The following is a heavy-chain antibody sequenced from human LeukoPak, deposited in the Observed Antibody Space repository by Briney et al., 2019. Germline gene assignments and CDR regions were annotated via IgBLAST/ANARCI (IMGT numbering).Heavy chain of an antibody. V-gene: IGHV4-34*01. D-gene: IGHD3-10*01. CDR3: ARRSPRITMVRGVIRGPQGAKYYFDY. CDR2: INHSGST. Sequence: IPSETLSLTCAVYGGSFSGYYWSWIRQPPGKGLEWIGEINHSGSTNYNPSLKSRVTISVDTSKNQFSLKLSSVTAADTAVYYCARRSPRITMVRGVIRGPQGAKYYFDYWGQGTLVTVSS. J-gene: IGHJ4*02. CDR1: GGSFSGYY.